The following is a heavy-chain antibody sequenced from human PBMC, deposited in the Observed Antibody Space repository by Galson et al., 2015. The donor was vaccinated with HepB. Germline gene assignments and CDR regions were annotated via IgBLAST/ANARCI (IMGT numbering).Heavy chain of an antibody. V-gene: IGHV4-4*07. J-gene: IGHJ3*02. CDR2: IYTSGST. Sequence: SETLSLTCSVSGGSSNNCYWSWIRQPAGKGLEWIGRIYTSGSTNYNPSLKSRVTMSIDTSKNHVSLMLTSVTAADTAVYYCARGGYSGLPNNAFDIWGQGTMVTVSP. D-gene: IGHD5-12*01. CDR3: ARGGYSGLPNNAFDI. CDR1: GGSSNNCY.